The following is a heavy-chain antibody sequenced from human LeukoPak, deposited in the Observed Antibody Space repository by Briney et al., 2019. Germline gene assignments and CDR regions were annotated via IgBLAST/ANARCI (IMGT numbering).Heavy chain of an antibody. CDR1: GGSMSSYY. CDR3: ARALRLWGGNSGIAFDI. CDR2: VYYSGST. V-gene: IGHV4-59*01. J-gene: IGHJ3*02. D-gene: IGHD4-23*01. Sequence: SETLSLTCTVSGGSMSSYYWSWIRQPPGKGLEWIGYVYYSGSTNYNPSLKSRVTISEDMSNNQFSLKLSSVTAADTAVHYCARALRLWGGNSGIAFDIWGQGTMVTVSS.